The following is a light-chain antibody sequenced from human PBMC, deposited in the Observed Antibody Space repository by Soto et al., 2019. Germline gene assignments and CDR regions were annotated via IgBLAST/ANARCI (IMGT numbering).Light chain of an antibody. V-gene: IGLV2-11*01. CDR1: GSDVGGYNY. J-gene: IGLJ2*01. CDR2: AVS. Sequence: QSALTQPPSVSGSPGQSVTISCTGTGSDVGGYNYVSWYQQHPGKAPKLIIYAVSTRPSGVPDRFSGSKSGNTASLTISGLEAEDAAYYCCCSDAGTYSVVFGGGTKLTVL. CDR3: CSDAGTYSVV.